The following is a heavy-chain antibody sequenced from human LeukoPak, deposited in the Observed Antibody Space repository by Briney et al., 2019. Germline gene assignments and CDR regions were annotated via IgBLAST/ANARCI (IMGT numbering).Heavy chain of an antibody. CDR2: LRGNGDT. V-gene: IGHV3-23*01. D-gene: IGHD1-1*01. Sequence: GGSLTLSCAASGFTFSSYAMSWVREAPARGLEWVSSLRGNGDTFYADSVKGRFTLSRDESRNMVYLHLNNLRVEDTAVYYCANASWVSNADAVLWGQGTMVTVSS. J-gene: IGHJ4*02. CDR1: GFTFSSYA. CDR3: ANASWVSNADAVL.